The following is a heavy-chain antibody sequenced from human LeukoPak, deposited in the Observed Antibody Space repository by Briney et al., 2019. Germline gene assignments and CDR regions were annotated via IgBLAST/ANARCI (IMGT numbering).Heavy chain of an antibody. V-gene: IGHV1-2*02. CDR2: INPNSGDT. D-gene: IGHD6-19*01. Sequence: ASVKVSCKASGYTFTGYGISWVRQAPGQGLEWMGWINPNSGDTNSAQKFQGRVTMTRDTSISTVYMDLSRLRPDDTAVYYCAREGWDQRDTAAFDYWCQGTLVTVSS. CDR1: GYTFTGYG. CDR3: AREGWDQRDTAAFDY. J-gene: IGHJ4*02.